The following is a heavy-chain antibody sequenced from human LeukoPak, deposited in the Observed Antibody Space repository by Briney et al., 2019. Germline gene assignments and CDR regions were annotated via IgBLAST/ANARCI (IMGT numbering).Heavy chain of an antibody. CDR1: GFTLSRYS. J-gene: IGHJ3*02. V-gene: IGHV3-48*04. D-gene: IGHD6-19*01. CDR3: VRDSLAVSNGLDI. CDR2: INSAGHTI. Sequence: TGGSLRLSCAASGFTLSRYSMNWVRQVPGKGLEWTAYINSAGHTIYYADFVKGRFAISRDSTKNSLFLQMTSLRVEDTAVYFCVRDSLAVSNGLDIWGQGTTVIVSS.